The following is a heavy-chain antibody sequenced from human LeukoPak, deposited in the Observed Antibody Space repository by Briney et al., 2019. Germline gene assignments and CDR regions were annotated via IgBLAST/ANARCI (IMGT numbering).Heavy chain of an antibody. D-gene: IGHD3-22*01. CDR2: ISHSGTS. Sequence: SETLSLTCAVYGESFSGSYWNWFRQPPGKGLVWIGEISHSGTSNYNPSLKSRVTISVDTSRNQFSLRLGSVTAADTAVYYCAGQPLGLLRAFDVWGQGTLVTVSS. V-gene: IGHV4-34*01. J-gene: IGHJ3*01. CDR3: AGQPLGLLRAFDV. CDR1: GESFSGSY.